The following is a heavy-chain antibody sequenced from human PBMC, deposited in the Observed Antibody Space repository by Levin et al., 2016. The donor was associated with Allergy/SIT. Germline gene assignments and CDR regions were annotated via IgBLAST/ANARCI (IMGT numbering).Heavy chain of an antibody. CDR2: MNPGSGGT. D-gene: IGHD6-13*01. V-gene: IGHV1-46*01. CDR1: GYTFTNYY. J-gene: IGHJ6*02. CDR3: ARDKTSPGSIWLTRIYYYGMDV. Sequence: ASVKVSCKASGYTFTNYYIHWVRQAPGQGLEWMGIMNPGSGGTSYAQKFQGRVTLTRDTSTSTVYMELSSLRSEDTAAYYCARDKTSPGSIWLTRIYYYGMDVWGQGTTVTVSS.